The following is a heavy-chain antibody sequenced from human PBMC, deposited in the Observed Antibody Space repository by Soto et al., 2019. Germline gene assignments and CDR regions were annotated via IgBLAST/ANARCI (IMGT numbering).Heavy chain of an antibody. Sequence: QVQLQQWGAGLLKPSETLSLTCAVYGGSFSGYYWSWIRQPPGKGLEWIGEINHSGSTNYNPSLKSRVTISVDTSKNQFSLKLSSVTAADTAVYYCARGLGRYRVAFDIWGQGTMVTVSS. J-gene: IGHJ3*02. V-gene: IGHV4-34*01. CDR2: INHSGST. D-gene: IGHD3-9*01. CDR3: ARGLGRYRVAFDI. CDR1: GGSFSGYY.